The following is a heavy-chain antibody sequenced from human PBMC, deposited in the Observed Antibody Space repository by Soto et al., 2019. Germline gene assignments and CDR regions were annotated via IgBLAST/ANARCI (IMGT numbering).Heavy chain of an antibody. CDR1: GGTFSSYA. D-gene: IGHD3-22*01. CDR2: IIPIFGTA. V-gene: IGHV1-69*13. Sequence: SVKVSCKASGGTFSSYAISWVRQAPGQGLEWMGGIIPIFGTANYAQKFQGRVTITADESMSTAYMELSSLRSEDTAVYYCARGSYTYYYDSSGYLNYGMDVWGQGTTVTVSS. CDR3: ARGSYTYYYDSSGYLNYGMDV. J-gene: IGHJ6*02.